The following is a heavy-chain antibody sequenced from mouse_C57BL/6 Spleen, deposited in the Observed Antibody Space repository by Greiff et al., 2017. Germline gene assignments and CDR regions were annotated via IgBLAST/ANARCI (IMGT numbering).Heavy chain of an antibody. CDR3: AIITTVVADFDY. Sequence: QVQLQQSGPELVKPGASVKISCKASGYAFSSSWMNWVKQRPGKGLEWIGRIYPGDGDTNYNGKFTGKATLTADKSSSTAYMQLSSLTSEDSAVYFCAIITTVVADFDYWGQGTTLTVSS. J-gene: IGHJ2*01. CDR2: IYPGDGDT. D-gene: IGHD1-1*01. V-gene: IGHV1-82*01. CDR1: GYAFSSSW.